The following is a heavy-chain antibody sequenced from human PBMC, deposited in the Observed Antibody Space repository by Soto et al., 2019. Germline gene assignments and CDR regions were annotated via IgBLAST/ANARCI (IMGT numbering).Heavy chain of an antibody. Sequence: EVQLLESGGGLVQPGGSLRLSCAASGLTFRSHAMSWVRQAPGQGLEWVSGISGGGGTTYYPDSVRGRFTISRDNSKNTVFLQIDSLRADDTAVYYCAKAKGVATIRSDFDYWGQGTLVTVSS. CDR3: AKAKGVATIRSDFDY. D-gene: IGHD5-12*01. V-gene: IGHV3-23*01. J-gene: IGHJ4*02. CDR2: ISGGGGTT. CDR1: GLTFRSHA.